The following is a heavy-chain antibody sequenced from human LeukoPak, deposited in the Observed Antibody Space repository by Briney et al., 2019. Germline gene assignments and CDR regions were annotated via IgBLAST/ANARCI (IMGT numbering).Heavy chain of an antibody. V-gene: IGHV3-23*01. J-gene: IGHJ4*02. CDR3: AKAAPIVVVPAALADDFDY. CDR1: GLTFRRYW. CDR2: ISGSGGST. Sequence: GGSLRLSCVASGLTFRRYWMSWVRQAPGKGLEWVSAISGSGGSTYYADSVKGRFTISRDNSKNTLYLQMNSLRAEDTAVYYCAKAAPIVVVPAALADDFDYWGQGTLVTVSS. D-gene: IGHD2-2*01.